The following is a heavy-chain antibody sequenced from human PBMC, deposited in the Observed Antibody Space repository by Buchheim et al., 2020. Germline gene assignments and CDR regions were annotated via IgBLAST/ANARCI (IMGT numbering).Heavy chain of an antibody. D-gene: IGHD2-2*01. J-gene: IGHJ6*02. V-gene: IGHV1-69*04. CDR2: IIPILGIA. CDR1: GGTFSSYA. CDR3: ARGHCSSTSCDYYYYYGMDV. Sequence: QVQLVQSGAEVKQPGSSVKVSCKASGGTFSSYAISWVRQAPGQGLEWMGRIIPILGIANYAQKFQGRVTITADNSTSTAYMELSSLRSEDTAVYYCARGHCSSTSCDYYYYYGMDVWGQGTT.